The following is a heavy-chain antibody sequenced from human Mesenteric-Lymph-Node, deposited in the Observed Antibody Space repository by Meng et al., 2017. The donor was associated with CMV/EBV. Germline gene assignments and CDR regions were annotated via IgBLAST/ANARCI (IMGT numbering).Heavy chain of an antibody. D-gene: IGHD6-13*01. J-gene: IGHJ5*02. Sequence: QVQLLHSGAEVKKPGSSVKVSCKASGGTFSSYTISWVRQAPGQGLEWMGRIIPILGIANYAQKFQGRVTITADKSTSTAYMELSSLRSEDTAVYYCAGGIAAAGSRWFDPWGQGTLVTVSS. V-gene: IGHV1-69*02. CDR2: IIPILGIA. CDR1: GGTFSSYT. CDR3: AGGIAAAGSRWFDP.